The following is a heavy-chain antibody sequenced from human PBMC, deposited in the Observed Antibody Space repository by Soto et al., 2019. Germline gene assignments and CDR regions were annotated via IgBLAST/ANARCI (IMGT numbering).Heavy chain of an antibody. Sequence: QVQLVESGGGVVQPGTSLRLSCAASGFKFNIYAMHWVRQAPGKGLEWVAVISYHGYNTYYTDSVKGRFTIARDNSKSTVYLQMSSLTADDTAVYYCARDDLATRPEDYYFDYWGQGTLVLVSS. D-gene: IGHD5-12*01. J-gene: IGHJ4*02. CDR2: ISYHGYNT. CDR1: GFKFNIYA. V-gene: IGHV3-30-3*01. CDR3: ARDDLATRPEDYYFDY.